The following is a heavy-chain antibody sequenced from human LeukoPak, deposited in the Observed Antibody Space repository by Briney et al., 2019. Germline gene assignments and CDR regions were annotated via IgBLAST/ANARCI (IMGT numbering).Heavy chain of an antibody. J-gene: IGHJ5*02. Sequence: VASAKVSCKASGYTFTSYAISWVRQAPGQGLEWMGGIIPIFGTANYAQKFQGRVTITADESTSTAYMELSSLRSEDTAVYYCARDPRVSSSWYHEWFDPWGQGTLVTVSS. D-gene: IGHD6-13*01. CDR3: ARDPRVSSSWYHEWFDP. CDR1: GYTFTSYA. CDR2: IIPIFGTA. V-gene: IGHV1-69*13.